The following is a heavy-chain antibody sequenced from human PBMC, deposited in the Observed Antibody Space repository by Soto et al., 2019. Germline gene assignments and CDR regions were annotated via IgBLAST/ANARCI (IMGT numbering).Heavy chain of an antibody. CDR2: VSAYNGHT. CDR1: GYTFTIYG. V-gene: IGHV1-18*01. CDR3: ARADTLTGTTQYYFDY. D-gene: IGHD1-20*01. J-gene: IGHJ4*01. Sequence: ASVKVSCKTFGYTFTIYGISWVRQAPGQGLEWMGWVSAYNGHTNYAQKLQGRVTMTMDTSRNTAFMELRGLRSDDTAVYYCARADTLTGTTQYYFDYWGQGTLVTVSS.